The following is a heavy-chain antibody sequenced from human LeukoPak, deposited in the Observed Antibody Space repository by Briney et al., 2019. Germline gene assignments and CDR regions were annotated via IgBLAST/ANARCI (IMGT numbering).Heavy chain of an antibody. CDR1: GFTFSTYA. Sequence: GGSLRLSCAASGFTFSTYAMSWVRQAPGKGLEWVSAISGSGVGTYYADSVEGRFTISRDNSKNTLFLQMNSLRAEDTAIYYCAHNTSARSFDSWGQGTLVTVSS. D-gene: IGHD6-19*01. CDR3: AHNTSARSFDS. J-gene: IGHJ4*02. CDR2: ISGSGVGT. V-gene: IGHV3-23*01.